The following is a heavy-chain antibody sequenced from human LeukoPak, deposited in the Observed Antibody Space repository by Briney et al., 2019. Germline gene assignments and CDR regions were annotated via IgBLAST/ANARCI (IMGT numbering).Heavy chain of an antibody. CDR1: GGSISNYY. J-gene: IGHJ4*02. D-gene: IGHD6-13*01. Sequence: SETLSLTCTVSGGSISNYYWSWIRQPPGKGLEWIGYVHYSGSTNYNPSLKSRATISVDTSKSQFSLKLSSVTAADTAIYYCTRGYSSSWYYFDYWGQGTLVTVSS. V-gene: IGHV4-59*08. CDR2: VHYSGST. CDR3: TRGYSSSWYYFDY.